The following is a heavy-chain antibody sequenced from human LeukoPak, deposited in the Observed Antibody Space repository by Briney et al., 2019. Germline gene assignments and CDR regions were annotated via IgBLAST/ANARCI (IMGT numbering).Heavy chain of an antibody. V-gene: IGHV4-39*07. J-gene: IGHJ6*03. CDR2: IYYSGST. CDR3: ARASGYSSGWYIYYYYYMDV. Sequence: SSETLSLTCTVSGSSISSSSYYWGWIRQPPGKGLEWIGSIYYSGSTYYNPSLKSRVTISVDTSKNQFSLKLSSVTAADTAVYYCARASGYSSGWYIYYYYYMDVWGKGTTVTVSS. CDR1: GSSISSSSYY. D-gene: IGHD6-19*01.